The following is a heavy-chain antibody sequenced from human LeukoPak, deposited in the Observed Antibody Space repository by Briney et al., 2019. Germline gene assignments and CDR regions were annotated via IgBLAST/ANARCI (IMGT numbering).Heavy chain of an antibody. V-gene: IGHV1-2*02. CDR1: GYTFTGYY. CDR3: ARAGGSSIDY. CDR2: INPNSGGT. Sequence: ASVKVSCKASGYTFTGYYMHWVRQAPGQGLEWMGWINPNSGGTNYAQKFQGRVTMTIDTSISTAYLEVTRLTSDDTAVYYCARAGGSSIDYWGQGTLVTVSS. J-gene: IGHJ4*02. D-gene: IGHD6-13*01.